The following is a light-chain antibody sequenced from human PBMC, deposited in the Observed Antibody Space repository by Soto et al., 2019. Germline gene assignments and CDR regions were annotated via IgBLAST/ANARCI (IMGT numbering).Light chain of an antibody. Sequence: QSVLTQPHSVSGAPGQRVTISCTWSSSNIGAGYDVHWYQQLPGTAPKLLIYGNSNRPSGVPDRFSGSKSGTSASLAITGLQAEDEADYYCQSYDSSLSGVVFGGGTKLTLL. V-gene: IGLV1-40*01. CDR2: GNS. CDR3: QSYDSSLSGVV. J-gene: IGLJ2*01. CDR1: SSNIGAGYD.